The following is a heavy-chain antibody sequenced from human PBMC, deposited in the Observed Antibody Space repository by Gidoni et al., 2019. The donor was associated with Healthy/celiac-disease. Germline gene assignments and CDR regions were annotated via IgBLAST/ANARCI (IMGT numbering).Heavy chain of an antibody. CDR3: VKSEADIVVVVAGIFDY. J-gene: IGHJ4*02. CDR1: GFTFSSYA. V-gene: IGHV3-64D*06. D-gene: IGHD2-15*01. Sequence: EVQLVESGGGLVQPGGSLRLSCSASGFTFSSYAMHWVRQAPGKGLEYVSAISSNGGSTYYADAVKGRFTISRDNSKNTLYLQMSSLRAEDTAVYYCVKSEADIVVVVAGIFDYWGQGTLVTVSS. CDR2: ISSNGGST.